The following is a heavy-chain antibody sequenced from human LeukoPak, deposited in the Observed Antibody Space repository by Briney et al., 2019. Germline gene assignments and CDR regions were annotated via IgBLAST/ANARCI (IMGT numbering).Heavy chain of an antibody. J-gene: IGHJ4*02. CDR2: IKQDGSEK. Sequence: PGGSLRLSCAASGFTFRSYWMSWVRQAPGKGLEWVANIKQDGSEKYNVDSVKGRFTISKDNAKNSVYLQMNSLRAEDTAVYYCARDGGPFDYWGQGTLVTVSS. CDR1: GFTFRSYW. V-gene: IGHV3-7*01. CDR3: ARDGGPFDY. D-gene: IGHD2-15*01.